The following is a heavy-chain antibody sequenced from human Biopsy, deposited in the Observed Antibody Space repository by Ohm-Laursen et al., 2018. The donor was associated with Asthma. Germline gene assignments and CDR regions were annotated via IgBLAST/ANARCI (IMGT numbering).Heavy chain of an antibody. CDR3: SREEPTSGWYQGSILR. CDR2: ISYDGSNK. J-gene: IGHJ4*02. D-gene: IGHD6-19*01. CDR1: GFTFSSFG. Sequence: SLRLSCSASGFTFSSFGMHWVRQAPGKGLEWVACISYDGSNKYYADSVKGRSTISRDNSKNTLYLQMNSLRAEDTAVYYCSREEPTSGWYQGSILRWGQGTLVTVSS. V-gene: IGHV3-30*03.